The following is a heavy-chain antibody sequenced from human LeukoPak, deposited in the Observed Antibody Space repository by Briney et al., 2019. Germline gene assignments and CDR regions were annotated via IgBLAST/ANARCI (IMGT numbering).Heavy chain of an antibody. CDR3: ARHEAPVYCGSTDCYALGWFDP. J-gene: IGHJ5*02. CDR1: GGAFSSNTYY. D-gene: IGHD2-2*01. Sequence: PSETPSLTCTVSGGAFSSNTYYWGWIRQPPGKGLDWIGSIYYSGGTYYNPSLKSRVTISVDTSKNQFSLKLSSVTAADTAVYYCARHEAPVYCGSTDCYALGWFDPWGQGTLVTVSS. CDR2: IYYSGGT. V-gene: IGHV4-39*01.